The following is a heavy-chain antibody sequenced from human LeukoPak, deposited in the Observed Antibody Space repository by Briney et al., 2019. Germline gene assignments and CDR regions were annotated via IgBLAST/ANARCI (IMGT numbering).Heavy chain of an antibody. CDR2: ITGSGGAT. D-gene: IGHD7-27*01. CDR3: ARDHAWGFDS. J-gene: IGHJ4*02. Sequence: GGSLRLSCAASGFTFSTYAVNWVRQAPGKGLEWVSAITGSGGATYYADSVKGRFTISRDNSKNTLYLQMSSLRADDTAVYYCARDHAWGFDSWGQGTLATVSP. CDR1: GFTFSTYA. V-gene: IGHV3-23*01.